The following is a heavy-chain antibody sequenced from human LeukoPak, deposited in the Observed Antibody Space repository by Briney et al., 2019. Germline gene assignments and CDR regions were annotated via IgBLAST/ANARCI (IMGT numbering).Heavy chain of an antibody. J-gene: IGHJ4*02. CDR1: GGSISSGSYY. V-gene: IGHV4-61*02. Sequence: PSETLSLTCTVSGGSISSGSYYWSWIRQPAGKGLEWIGRIYTTGGTNYNPSLKSRVTMSVDTSKNQFSLKLTSVTAADTAVYYCARPSTTYYSDSSGYYLFDYWGQGTLVTVSS. CDR3: ARPSTTYYSDSSGYYLFDY. CDR2: IYTTGGT. D-gene: IGHD3-22*01.